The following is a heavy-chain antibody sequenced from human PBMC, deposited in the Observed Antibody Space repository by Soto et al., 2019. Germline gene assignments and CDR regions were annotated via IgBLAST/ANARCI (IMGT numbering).Heavy chain of an antibody. D-gene: IGHD2-21*01. CDR3: ARDVFCGGAPACPDMDV. CDR2: ISGYNGNT. CDR1: GYTFSGYS. Sequence: ASVKVSCKASGYTFSGYSITWVRQAPGQGLEWMGRISGYNGNTNYARTLRGRLTLTTDTSTSTAYMELRSLTSDDTAVYYCARDVFCGGAPACPDMDVWGQGTAVTVSS. J-gene: IGHJ6*02. V-gene: IGHV1-18*04.